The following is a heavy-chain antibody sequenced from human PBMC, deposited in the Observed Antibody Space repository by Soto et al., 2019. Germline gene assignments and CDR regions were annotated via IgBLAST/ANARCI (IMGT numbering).Heavy chain of an antibody. Sequence: PSETLSLTCTVSGGSISRYYWSWIRQPPGKGLEWIGYMYNTGSTIYNPSLKSRVTISVDTSKNQFSLRLNSVTAADTTVYYCARVGWEDDSSGSFDYWGQGTLVTVSS. CDR3: ARVGWEDDSSGSFDY. CDR1: GGSISRYY. V-gene: IGHV4-59*01. D-gene: IGHD3-22*01. J-gene: IGHJ4*02. CDR2: MYNTGST.